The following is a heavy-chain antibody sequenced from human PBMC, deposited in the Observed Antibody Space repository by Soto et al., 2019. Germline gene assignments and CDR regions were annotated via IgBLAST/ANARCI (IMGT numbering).Heavy chain of an antibody. CDR3: AKGKGVGATPDGANC. V-gene: IGHV3-23*01. CDR2: IRSDGDTT. J-gene: IGHJ4*02. CDR1: GFTFSSYG. D-gene: IGHD1-26*01. Sequence: EVQVLESGGGLVQPGGSLRLSCAVSGFTFSSYGMNWVRQAPGKGLEWVSGIRSDGDTTYNAESVKGRFTVSRDGSKNTVYLQMNSLRAEDTAVYYCAKGKGVGATPDGANCWGQGTLVTVSS.